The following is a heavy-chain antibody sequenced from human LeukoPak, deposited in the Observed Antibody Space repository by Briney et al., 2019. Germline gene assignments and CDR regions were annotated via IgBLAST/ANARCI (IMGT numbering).Heavy chain of an antibody. CDR1: AGSFSGYY. Sequence: KPSETLSLTCGDYAGSFSGYYWSWIRQPPGKGLEWIGEINHSGNTNYNPSLKSRVTMFVDMSKNQFSLRLSSVTAADTAVYYCARHRAYSSSSPFDYWGQGTLVTVSS. J-gene: IGHJ4*02. V-gene: IGHV4-34*01. CDR2: INHSGNT. D-gene: IGHD6-6*01. CDR3: ARHRAYSSSSPFDY.